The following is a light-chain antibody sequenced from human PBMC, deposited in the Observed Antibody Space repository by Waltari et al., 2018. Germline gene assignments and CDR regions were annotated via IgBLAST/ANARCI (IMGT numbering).Light chain of an antibody. J-gene: IGKJ1*01. CDR3: QHYVRLPAT. CDR2: GAS. Sequence: CRASQSISKDLAWYQQKPGQAPRLLIYGASSRATGIPDRFSGSGSGTDFSLTISRLEPQDFAVYYCQHYVRLPATFGQGTKVEIK. V-gene: IGKV3-20*01. CDR1: QSISKD.